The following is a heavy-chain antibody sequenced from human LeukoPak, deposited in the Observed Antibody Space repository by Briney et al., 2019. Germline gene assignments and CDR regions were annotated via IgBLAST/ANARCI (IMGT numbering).Heavy chain of an antibody. J-gene: IGHJ4*02. V-gene: IGHV3-23*01. CDR1: GFTFSTYG. CDR3: AGDTMVRGLGYYFDY. Sequence: GGSLRLSCAASGFTFSTYGMSWVRQAPGKGLEWVSAISGSGGGTYFADSVKGRFTISRDNSKNTLYLQMNSLRAEDTAVYYCAGDTMVRGLGYYFDYWGQGTLVTVSS. D-gene: IGHD3-10*01. CDR2: ISGSGGGT.